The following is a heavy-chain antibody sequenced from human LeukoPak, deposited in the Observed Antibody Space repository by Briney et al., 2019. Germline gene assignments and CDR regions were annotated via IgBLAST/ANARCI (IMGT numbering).Heavy chain of an antibody. D-gene: IGHD6-13*01. Sequence: GGSLRLSCAASGFTFSIYWMSWVRQAPGEGLEWMANMNVDGSEKYYVDSVKGRFTISRDNAKNSLFLRMSSLRVEDTAVYYCARGGAPGTADYWGQGTLVTVSS. V-gene: IGHV3-7*04. CDR3: ARGGAPGTADY. CDR2: MNVDGSEK. CDR1: GFTFSIYW. J-gene: IGHJ4*02.